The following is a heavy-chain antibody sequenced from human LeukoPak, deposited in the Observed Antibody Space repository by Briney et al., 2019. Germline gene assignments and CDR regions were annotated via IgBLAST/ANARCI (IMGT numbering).Heavy chain of an antibody. V-gene: IGHV3-11*01. Sequence: GGSLRLSCAASGFTFSDYYMSWIRQAPGKGLEWVSYISSSGSTIYYADSVKGRFTISRDNAKNSLYLQMNSLRAEDTAVYYCARDGLALVGADNAEYFQHWGQGTLVTVSS. J-gene: IGHJ1*01. D-gene: IGHD1-26*01. CDR3: ARDGLALVGADNAEYFQH. CDR1: GFTFSDYY. CDR2: ISSSGSTI.